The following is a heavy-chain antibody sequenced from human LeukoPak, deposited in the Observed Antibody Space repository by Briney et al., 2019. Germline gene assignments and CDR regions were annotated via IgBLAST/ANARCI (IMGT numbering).Heavy chain of an antibody. CDR1: GGSFSGYY. J-gene: IGHJ4*02. CDR2: INHSGST. D-gene: IGHD5-24*01. Sequence: KPSETLSLTCSVYGGSFSGYYWSWFRQPPGMGLEWIGEINHSGSTNYNPSLKSRVTISVDTSKNQFSLKLSSVTAADTAVYYCAREGVATIYWGQGTLVTVSS. V-gene: IGHV4-34*01. CDR3: AREGVATIY.